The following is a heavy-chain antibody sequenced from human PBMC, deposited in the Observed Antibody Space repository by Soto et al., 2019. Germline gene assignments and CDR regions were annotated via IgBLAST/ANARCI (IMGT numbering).Heavy chain of an antibody. D-gene: IGHD3-10*01. CDR1: GGSISSGGYY. J-gene: IGHJ6*02. CDR3: AGVSAVVRGVSNLDYYGMDV. CDR2: IYYSGST. V-gene: IGHV4-31*03. Sequence: SETLSLTCTVSGGSISSGGYYWSWIRQQPGKGLEWIGYIYYSGSTYYNPSLKSRVTISVDTSKNQFSLKLSSVTAADTAVYYCAGVSAVVRGVSNLDYYGMDVWGQGTSVTVSS.